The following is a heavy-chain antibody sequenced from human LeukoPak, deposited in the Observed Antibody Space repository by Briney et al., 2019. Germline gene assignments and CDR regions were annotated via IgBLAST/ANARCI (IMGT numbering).Heavy chain of an antibody. Sequence: GGSLRLSCAASGFTVSSNYMGWVRQAPGKGLEWVSVIYSGGSTYYADSVKGRFTISRDNSKSTLYIQMNSLRAEDTAVYYCARAVGLLWFGDSIGRWFDPWGQGTLVTVSS. CDR1: GFTVSSNY. V-gene: IGHV3-53*01. D-gene: IGHD3-10*01. CDR2: IYSGGST. CDR3: ARAVGLLWFGDSIGRWFDP. J-gene: IGHJ5*02.